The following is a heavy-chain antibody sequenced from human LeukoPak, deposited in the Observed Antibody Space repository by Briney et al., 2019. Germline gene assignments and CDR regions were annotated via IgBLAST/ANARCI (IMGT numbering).Heavy chain of an antibody. Sequence: SETLSLTCTVSGDSISSYYWSRIRQPPGKGLESIGYIYYSGGTDYNPSLKSRVTISVDTSKNQFSLKLRSVTAADTAVYYCARHVTISGPYDASDIWGQGTMVTVSP. V-gene: IGHV4-59*08. CDR2: IYYSGGT. J-gene: IGHJ3*02. CDR1: GDSISSYY. D-gene: IGHD5-24*01. CDR3: ARHVTISGPYDASDI.